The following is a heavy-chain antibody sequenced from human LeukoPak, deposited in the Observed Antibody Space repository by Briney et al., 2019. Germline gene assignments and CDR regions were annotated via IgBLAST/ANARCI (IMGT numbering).Heavy chain of an antibody. Sequence: GGSLRLSCAASGFTFSSYAMSWVRQAPGKGLEWVSAISGSGGSTYYADSVKGRFTISRDNSKNTLYLQMNSLRAEDTAVYYCAKDLGGYYLPRVFDYWAREPWSPSPQ. V-gene: IGHV3-23*01. CDR1: GFTFSSYA. D-gene: IGHD3-22*01. J-gene: IGHJ4*02. CDR2: ISGSGGST. CDR3: AKDLGGYYLPRVFDY.